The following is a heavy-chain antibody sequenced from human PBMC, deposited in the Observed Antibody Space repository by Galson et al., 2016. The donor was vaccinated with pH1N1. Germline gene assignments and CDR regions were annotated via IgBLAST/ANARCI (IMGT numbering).Heavy chain of an antibody. CDR2: INTNTGNP. D-gene: IGHD2-2*01. CDR1: GYTFTSNA. V-gene: IGHV7-4-1*04. Sequence: SVKVSCKASGYTFTSNAMNWVRQAPGQGLEWMGWINTNTGNPTYAQGFTGRFVFSLDTSVSMAYLQTSSLKAEDTAVYYCARSYCSSTSCYGGSYYYYGMDVWGQGTTVTVSS. CDR3: ARSYCSSTSCYGGSYYYYGMDV. J-gene: IGHJ6*02.